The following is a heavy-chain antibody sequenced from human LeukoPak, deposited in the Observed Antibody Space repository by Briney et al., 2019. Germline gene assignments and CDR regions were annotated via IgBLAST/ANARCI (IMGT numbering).Heavy chain of an antibody. D-gene: IGHD6-13*01. CDR2: INPNSGGT. CDR1: GYTFTGYY. J-gene: IGHJ3*02. CDR3: ARGLTAAYAFDI. V-gene: IGHV1-2*02. Sequence: ASVKVSCKASGYTFTGYYMHWVRQAPGQGLEWMGWINPNSGGTNYAQKFQGRVTMTRNTSISTAYMELSSLRSEDTAVYYCARGLTAAYAFDIWGQGTMVTGSS.